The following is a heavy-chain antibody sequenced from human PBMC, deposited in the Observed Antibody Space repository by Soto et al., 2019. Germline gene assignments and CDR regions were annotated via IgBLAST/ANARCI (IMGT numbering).Heavy chain of an antibody. CDR3: ARDRRRTGYFDL. J-gene: IGHJ2*01. D-gene: IGHD1-1*01. CDR2: INHSGST. Sequence: SETLSLTCTVSGGSISSYYWSWLRQPPGKGLEWIGEINHSGSTNYNPSLKSRVTISVDTSKNQFSLKLSSVTAADTAVYYCARDRRRTGYFDLWGRGTLVTVSS. CDR1: GGSISSYY. V-gene: IGHV4-34*01.